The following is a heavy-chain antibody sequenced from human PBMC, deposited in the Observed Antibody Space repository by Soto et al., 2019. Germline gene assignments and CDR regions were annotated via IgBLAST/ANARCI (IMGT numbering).Heavy chain of an antibody. V-gene: IGHV1-46*01. CDR2: INPGGGSA. CDR1: GSAITRYY. D-gene: IGHD6-19*01. J-gene: IGHJ6*02. CDR3: ARDTSGWSLNGLDV. Sequence: QVDLVQSGAEVKKPGASVRISCKASGSAITRYYIHWVRQAPGRGLEWMGIINPGGGSAGYAQKFQDRVTIDKDTSTGTVYMDLRSLRTEDTAVYYCARDTSGWSLNGLDVWGQGTTINVSS.